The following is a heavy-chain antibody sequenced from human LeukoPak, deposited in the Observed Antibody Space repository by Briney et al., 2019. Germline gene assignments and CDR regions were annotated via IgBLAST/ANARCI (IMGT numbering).Heavy chain of an antibody. Sequence: GGSLSLYCAASGFTFSSHSMNWIRQAPGKGLEWVSSSSGSTSYISYADSVKGRFTTSRDNAKSSLYLQMNSLSAEDTAVYSCVRDSSCGGDCSSAYFTYSGQPCLVTLSS. CDR2: SSGSTSYI. D-gene: IGHD2-21*02. CDR3: VRDSSCGGDCSSAYFTY. V-gene: IGHV3-21*06. CDR1: GFTFSSHS. J-gene: IGHJ4*02.